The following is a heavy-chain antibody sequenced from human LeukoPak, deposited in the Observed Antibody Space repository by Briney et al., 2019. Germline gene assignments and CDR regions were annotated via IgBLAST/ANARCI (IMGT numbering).Heavy chain of an antibody. V-gene: IGHV3-48*03. CDR2: ISESGRDK. J-gene: IGHJ5*02. CDR3: ARDESSTRYNWFDP. D-gene: IGHD2-2*01. Sequence: GGSLRLSCAASGFTLSSYEMHRVRQAPGKGLEWVSYISESGRDKYYADSVRGRFTISRDNAKNLLYLQMNSLRADDTAVYYCARDESSTRYNWFDPWGQGTLVTVSS. CDR1: GFTLSSYE.